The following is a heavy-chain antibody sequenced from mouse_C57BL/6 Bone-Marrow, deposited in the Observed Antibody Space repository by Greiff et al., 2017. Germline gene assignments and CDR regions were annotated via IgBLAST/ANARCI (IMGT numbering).Heavy chain of an antibody. J-gene: IGHJ4*01. CDR1: GYTFTSYW. V-gene: IGHV1-55*01. CDR2: IYPGSGST. Sequence: VQLQQPGAELVKPGASVKMSCKASGYTFTSYWITWVKQRPGQGLEWIGDIYPGSGSTNYNVKFKGKATLTVDTSSSTAYMQLSSLTSEDSAVYFCARYDYGERGDMDDWGQGTSVTVSS. CDR3: ARYDYGERGDMDD. D-gene: IGHD2-4*01.